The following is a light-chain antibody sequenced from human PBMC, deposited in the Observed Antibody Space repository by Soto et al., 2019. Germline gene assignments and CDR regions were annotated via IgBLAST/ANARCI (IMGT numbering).Light chain of an antibody. CDR2: GAS. Sequence: IVLKQTPNTLSLSPGERAILSCRASQSVSNNYLAWYQQKPGQAPRPLIYGASNRATGIPDRFSGSGSGTDFTLTISRLEPEDFAVYYCAQYGRSGTFGQGTTVDIK. J-gene: IGKJ1*01. CDR3: AQYGRSGT. V-gene: IGKV3-20*01. CDR1: QSVSNNY.